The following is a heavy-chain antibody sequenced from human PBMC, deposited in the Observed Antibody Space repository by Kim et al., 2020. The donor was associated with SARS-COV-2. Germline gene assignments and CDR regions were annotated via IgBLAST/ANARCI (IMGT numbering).Heavy chain of an antibody. CDR1: GYFISTGYY. CDR3: ARNVRSGGNLNYFDY. V-gene: IGHV4-38-2*02. Sequence: SETLSRTCTVSGYFISTGYYWGWIRQPPGKGLEWIGSIYQSGTTYYNPSLKSRVTISVDTSKNQFSLKLSSVTAADTAMFYCARNVRSGGNLNYFDYWGQGTLVTVSS. CDR2: IYQSGTT. J-gene: IGHJ4*02. D-gene: IGHD2-15*01.